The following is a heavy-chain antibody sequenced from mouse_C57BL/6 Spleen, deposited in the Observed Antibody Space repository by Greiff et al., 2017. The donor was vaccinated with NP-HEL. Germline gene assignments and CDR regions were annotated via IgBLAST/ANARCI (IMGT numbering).Heavy chain of an antibody. J-gene: IGHJ3*01. Sequence: QVQLQQPGAELVKPGASLKVSCKASGYTFTSYWMHWVNQRPGQGLEWIGRIHPSDSDTNYNQKFKGKATLTVDKSSSTGYMQISSLTSEDTAVYYCAIAPLQWYPSWFAYWGQGTLVTVSA. D-gene: IGHD1-3*01. CDR1: GYTFTSYW. CDR2: IHPSDSDT. V-gene: IGHV1-74*01. CDR3: AIAPLQWYPSWFAY.